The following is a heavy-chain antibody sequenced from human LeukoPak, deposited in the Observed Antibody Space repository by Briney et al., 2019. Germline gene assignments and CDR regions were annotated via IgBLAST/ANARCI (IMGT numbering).Heavy chain of an antibody. V-gene: IGHV3-30-3*01. CDR1: GFTFSSYA. Sequence: GGSLRLSCAASGFTFSSYAMHWVRQAPGKGLEWVTVISYDGGNKYYADSVKGRFTISRDNSKNALYLQMDSLRAEDTAVYYCARGRYCSSTSCYRPFDYWGQGTLVTVSS. J-gene: IGHJ4*02. CDR3: ARGRYCSSTSCYRPFDY. D-gene: IGHD2-2*02. CDR2: ISYDGGNK.